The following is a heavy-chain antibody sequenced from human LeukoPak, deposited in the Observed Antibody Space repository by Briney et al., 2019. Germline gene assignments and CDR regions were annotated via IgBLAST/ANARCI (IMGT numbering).Heavy chain of an antibody. CDR2: IKQDGSEK. J-gene: IGHJ4*02. Sequence: PGGSLRLSCAASGFTFSSYWMSWVRQAPGKGLEWVANIKQDGSEKYYVDSVKGRFTISRDNAKNSLYLQMNSLRAEDTAVYYCARDRDIYGLYFDYWGQGTLVTVSS. D-gene: IGHD5-18*01. V-gene: IGHV3-7*03. CDR3: ARDRDIYGLYFDY. CDR1: GFTFSSYW.